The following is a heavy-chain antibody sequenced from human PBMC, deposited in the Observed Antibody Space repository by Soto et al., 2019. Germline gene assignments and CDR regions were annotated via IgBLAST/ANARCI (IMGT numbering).Heavy chain of an antibody. V-gene: IGHV4-59*01. J-gene: IGHJ4*02. D-gene: IGHD3-16*01. Sequence: SETLSLTCTVSGVSITDYYWSWIRQAPGKGLESMGYIYYSGVPFYNPSLNSRATISRDTSKNQFSLNLYFVTTADTAVYFCALSLIPFMIRPHVYAKLPLAYWGKGSLVTVPS. CDR2: IYYSGVP. CDR1: GVSITDYY. CDR3: ALSLIPFMIRPHVYAKLPLAY.